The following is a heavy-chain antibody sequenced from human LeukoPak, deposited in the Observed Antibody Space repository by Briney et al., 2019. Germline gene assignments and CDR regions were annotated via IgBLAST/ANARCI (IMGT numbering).Heavy chain of an antibody. Sequence: GGSLRLSCEASGFTFRDYWMTWVRQAPGKGLEWVSYISSSGSTIYYADSVKGRFTISRDNAKNSLYLQMNSLRAEDTAVYYCARDPYGSGSKPQYYYYYMDVWGKGTTVTVSS. D-gene: IGHD3-10*01. CDR1: GFTFRDYW. CDR3: ARDPYGSGSKPQYYYYYMDV. CDR2: ISSSGSTI. V-gene: IGHV3-11*01. J-gene: IGHJ6*03.